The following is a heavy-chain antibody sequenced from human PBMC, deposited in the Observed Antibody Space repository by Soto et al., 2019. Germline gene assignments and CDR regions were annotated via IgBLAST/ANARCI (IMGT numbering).Heavy chain of an antibody. CDR3: ARATFYDFWSGYSALDYYYYYMDV. CDR2: IYYSGST. D-gene: IGHD3-3*01. CDR1: GGSISSGGYY. V-gene: IGHV4-31*03. J-gene: IGHJ6*03. Sequence: PSETLSLTCTVSGGSISSGGYYWSWIRQHPGKGLEWIGYIYYSGSTYYNPSLKSRVNISVDTSKNQFSLKLSSVTAADTAVYYCARATFYDFWSGYSALDYYYYYMDVWGKGTTVTVSS.